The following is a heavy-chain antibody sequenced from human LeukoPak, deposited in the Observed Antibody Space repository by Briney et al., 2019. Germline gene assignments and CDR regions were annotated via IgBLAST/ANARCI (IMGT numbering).Heavy chain of an antibody. J-gene: IGHJ4*02. CDR1: GFTFNTYG. D-gene: IGHD2-21*01. CDR3: AKCAISHNCRSFDY. V-gene: IGHV3-23*01. CDR2: ISSSGGTI. Sequence: PGGSLRLSCAGSGFTFNTYGISWVRQAPGKGLEWVSVISSSGGTIYYADSVKCRFTISRDNPKNTVYLQMNSLRVEDTAVYYCAKCAISHNCRSFDYWGQGALVTVSS.